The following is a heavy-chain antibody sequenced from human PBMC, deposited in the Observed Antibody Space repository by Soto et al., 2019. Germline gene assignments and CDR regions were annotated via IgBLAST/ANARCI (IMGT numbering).Heavy chain of an antibody. V-gene: IGHV1-3*01. J-gene: IGHJ4*02. CDR2: INPGNGNT. D-gene: IGHD3-22*01. Sequence: ASVKVSCKASGYTFTSYGINWVRQAPGRGLEWMGWINPGNGNTKYSQQFQGRVIIDRDTSASTAYMELSSLRPEDTTVYYCARGGYFDSSNYLAYWGLGTLVTVSS. CDR3: ARGGYFDSSNYLAY. CDR1: GYTFTSYG.